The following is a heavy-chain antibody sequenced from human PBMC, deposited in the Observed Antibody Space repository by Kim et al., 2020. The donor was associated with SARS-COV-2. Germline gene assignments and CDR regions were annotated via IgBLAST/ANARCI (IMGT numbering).Heavy chain of an antibody. D-gene: IGHD6-19*01. CDR3: ARDKGWIAVAGMFDY. CDR2: ISSSSSYI. V-gene: IGHV3-21*01. Sequence: GGSLRLSCAASGFTFSSYSMNWVRQAPGKGLEWVSSISSSSSYIYYADSVKGRFTISRDNAKNSLYLQMNSLRAEDTAVYYCARDKGWIAVAGMFDYWGQGTLVTVSS. J-gene: IGHJ4*02. CDR1: GFTFSSYS.